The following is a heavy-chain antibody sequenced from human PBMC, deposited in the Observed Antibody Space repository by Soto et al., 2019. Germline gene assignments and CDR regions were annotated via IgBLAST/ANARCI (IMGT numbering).Heavy chain of an antibody. CDR1: VGSISSGDYY. V-gene: IGHV4-30-4*01. Sequence: SETLSLTCTVSVGSISSGDYYWSWIRQPPGKGLEWIGYIYYSGSTYYNASLKSRVTISVDTSKNQFSLKLSSVTAADTAVYYCARDKRPWGSGSYYNVYYYYGMDVWGQGTTVT. CDR2: IYYSGST. CDR3: ARDKRPWGSGSYYNVYYYYGMDV. D-gene: IGHD3-10*01. J-gene: IGHJ6*02.